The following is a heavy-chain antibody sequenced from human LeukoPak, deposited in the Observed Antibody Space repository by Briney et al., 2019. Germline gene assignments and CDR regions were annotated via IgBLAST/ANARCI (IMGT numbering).Heavy chain of an antibody. CDR2: IWYDESNK. D-gene: IGHD6-25*01. V-gene: IGHV3-33*01. Sequence: GRSPRLSCAASGFTFSNYGMHWVRQAPGKGLEWVAVIWYDESNKYYADSVKGRFTISRDNSKNTLYLQMNSLRAEDTAVYYCARDSSSGVRYFDYWGQGTLVTVSS. CDR1: GFTFSNYG. CDR3: ARDSSSGVRYFDY. J-gene: IGHJ4*02.